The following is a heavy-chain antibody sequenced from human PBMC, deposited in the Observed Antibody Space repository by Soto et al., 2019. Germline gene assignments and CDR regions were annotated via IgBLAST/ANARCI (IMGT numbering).Heavy chain of an antibody. D-gene: IGHD2-15*01. Sequence: HVQLQDSGQGLVKPSGSLSLTCAVSSGSISSSNWWSWVRQPPGKGLEWIGEIYHSGSTNYNLSLKSRVTMSVDKSKNQFSLKLSSVTAADTAVYYCARVSVVTASGTCFDPWGQGTLVTVSS. CDR1: SGSISSSNW. CDR3: ARVSVVTASGTCFDP. J-gene: IGHJ5*02. V-gene: IGHV4-4*02. CDR2: IYHSGST.